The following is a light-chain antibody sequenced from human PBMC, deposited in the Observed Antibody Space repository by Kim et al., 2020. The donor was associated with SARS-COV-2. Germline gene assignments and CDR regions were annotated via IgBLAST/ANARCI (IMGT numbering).Light chain of an antibody. CDR3: LSYDTTNPLYV. J-gene: IGLJ1*01. V-gene: IGLV6-57*04. CDR1: SGSIASSY. Sequence: NFMLTQPHSVSGSPGKTVTISCTRSSGSIASSYVQWYQQRPGSAPTSVIYEDNQRPSGVPDRFSGSIDSSSNSASLTISGLQTEDEADYYCLSYDTTNPLYVFRTGTKVTVL. CDR2: EDN.